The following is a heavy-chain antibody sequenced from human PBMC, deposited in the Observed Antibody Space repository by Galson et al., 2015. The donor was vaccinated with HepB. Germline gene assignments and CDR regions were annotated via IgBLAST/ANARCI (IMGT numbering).Heavy chain of an antibody. CDR1: GFTFSNAW. CDR3: TTDPQIMITFGGVIVFDY. J-gene: IGHJ4*02. Sequence: SLRLSCAASGFTFSNAWMNWVRQAPGKGLEWVGRIKSKTDGGTTDYAAPVKGRFTISRDDSKNTLYLQMNSLKTEDTAVYYCTTDPQIMITFGGVIVFDYWGQGTLVTVSS. CDR2: IKSKTDGGTT. V-gene: IGHV3-15*07. D-gene: IGHD3-16*02.